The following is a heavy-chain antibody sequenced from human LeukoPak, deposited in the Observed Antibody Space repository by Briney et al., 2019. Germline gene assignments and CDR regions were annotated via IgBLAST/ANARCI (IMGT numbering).Heavy chain of an antibody. Sequence: GGSLRLSCAASGFTFSNAWMSWVRQAPGKGLEWVGRIKSKTDGGTTDYAAPVKGRFTISRDDSKNTLYLQMNSLKTEDTAVYYCTTRSTVAGPFDYWGQGTLVTVSS. D-gene: IGHD6-19*01. CDR2: IKSKTDGGTT. V-gene: IGHV3-15*01. J-gene: IGHJ4*02. CDR1: GFTFSNAW. CDR3: TTRSTVAGPFDY.